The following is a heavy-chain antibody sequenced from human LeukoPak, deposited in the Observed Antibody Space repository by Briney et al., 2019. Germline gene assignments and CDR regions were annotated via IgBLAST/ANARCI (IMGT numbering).Heavy chain of an antibody. CDR2: ITGSSAST. V-gene: IGHV3-23*01. CDR3: AKLDYYDTH. D-gene: IGHD3-22*01. CDR1: GFTFSSYA. J-gene: IGHJ4*02. Sequence: GGPLRLSCAASGFTFSSYAMSWVRQAPGKGLEWVSSITGSSASTYYADSVKGRFTISRDNSKNTLYLQMNSLRAEDTAVYFCAKLDYYDTHWGQGTLVTVSS.